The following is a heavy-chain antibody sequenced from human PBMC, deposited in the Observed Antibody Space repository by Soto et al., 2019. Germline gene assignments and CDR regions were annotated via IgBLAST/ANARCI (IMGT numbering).Heavy chain of an antibody. V-gene: IGHV3-23*01. CDR1: GFTFSTYA. D-gene: IGHD2-15*01. Sequence: SGGSLSLSCVGSGFTFSTYAMSWVRQAPGKGLEWVSTAVGGGGGTLYADSVRGRFTISRDNSINTLYLQMNSLRAEDTAVYYCAKGRSPVAWYDFDSGGQGPLVPVS. J-gene: IGHJ4*02. CDR3: AKGRSPVAWYDFDS. CDR2: AVGGGGGT.